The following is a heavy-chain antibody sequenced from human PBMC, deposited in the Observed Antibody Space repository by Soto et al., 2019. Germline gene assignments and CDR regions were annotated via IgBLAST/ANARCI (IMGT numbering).Heavy chain of an antibody. Sequence: PGGSLRLSCAASGFTFSSYEMNWVRQAPGKGLEWVSYISSSGSTIYYADSVKGRFTISRDNAKNSLYLQMNSLRAEDTAVYYSASHLYCSSTSCYSFAYYGMDVWGQGTTVTVSS. CDR1: GFTFSSYE. CDR2: ISSSGSTI. D-gene: IGHD2-2*02. V-gene: IGHV3-48*03. J-gene: IGHJ6*02. CDR3: ASHLYCSSTSCYSFAYYGMDV.